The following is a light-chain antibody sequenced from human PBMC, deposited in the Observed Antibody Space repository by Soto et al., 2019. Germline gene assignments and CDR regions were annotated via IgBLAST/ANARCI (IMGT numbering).Light chain of an antibody. J-gene: IGKJ4*01. CDR1: QSVINN. CDR3: HQYYKWPLT. CDR2: DAS. Sequence: EIVMTQSPATLSVSPGERATLSCTASQSVINNLAWYQQKPGQAPSLLIYDASTRATGIPARFSGSGPGTEFTLTISSLQSQDFAVYYCHQYYKWPLTFGGGTKVDIK. V-gene: IGKV3-15*01.